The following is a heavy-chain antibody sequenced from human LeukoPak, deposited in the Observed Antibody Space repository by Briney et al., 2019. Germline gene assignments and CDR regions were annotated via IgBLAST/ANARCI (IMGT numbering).Heavy chain of an antibody. CDR2: IYYSGST. CDR1: GGSISSSSYY. Sequence: SETLSLTCTVSGGSISSSSYYWGWIRQPPGKGLGWIGSIYYSGSTYYNPSLKSRVTISVDTSKNQFSLKLSSVTAADTAVYYCAIITTVTSRGNYIIDYWGQGTLVTVSS. V-gene: IGHV4-39*01. J-gene: IGHJ4*02. D-gene: IGHD4-17*01. CDR3: AIITTVTSRGNYIIDY.